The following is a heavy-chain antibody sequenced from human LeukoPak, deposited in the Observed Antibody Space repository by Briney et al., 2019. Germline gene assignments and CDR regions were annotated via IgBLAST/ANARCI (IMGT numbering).Heavy chain of an antibody. Sequence: GGSLRLSCAASGFTFSSYWMSWVRQAPGKGLEWVANIKQDGSEKYYVDSVKGRFTISRDNAKNSLYLQMNSRRAEDTAVYYCARDPRDCSSTSCYGDNWFDPWGQGTLVTVSS. D-gene: IGHD2-2*01. V-gene: IGHV3-7*03. CDR1: GFTFSSYW. CDR3: ARDPRDCSSTSCYGDNWFDP. J-gene: IGHJ5*02. CDR2: IKQDGSEK.